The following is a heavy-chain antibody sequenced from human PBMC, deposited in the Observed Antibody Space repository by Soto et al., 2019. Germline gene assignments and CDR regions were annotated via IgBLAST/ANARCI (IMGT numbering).Heavy chain of an antibody. CDR1: GFTFSSHT. CDR2: ITSTSSTK. Sequence: EVQLVESGGGLVQPGGSLRLSCAASGFTFSSHTMNWVRQAPGKGLEWISYITSTSSTKYYADSVKGRFTISRDNANNSLYLQMNSLRDDDTAVYYCARRITMVRGPYYYYAMDVWGQGATVTVSS. J-gene: IGHJ6*02. D-gene: IGHD3-10*01. CDR3: ARRITMVRGPYYYYAMDV. V-gene: IGHV3-48*02.